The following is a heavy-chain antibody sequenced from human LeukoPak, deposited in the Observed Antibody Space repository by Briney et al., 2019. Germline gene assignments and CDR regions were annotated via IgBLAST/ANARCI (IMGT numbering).Heavy chain of an antibody. J-gene: IGHJ5*02. CDR3: ARTYYYGSGSYSANWFDP. Sequence: GESLKISCKGSGYSFTSYWIGWVRQMPGKGLEWMGIIYPGDSDTRYSPSFQGQVTISADKSISTAYLQWSSLRASDTAMYYCARTYYYGSGSYSANWFDPWGQGTLVTVSS. CDR2: IYPGDSDT. CDR1: GYSFTSYW. D-gene: IGHD3-10*01. V-gene: IGHV5-51*01.